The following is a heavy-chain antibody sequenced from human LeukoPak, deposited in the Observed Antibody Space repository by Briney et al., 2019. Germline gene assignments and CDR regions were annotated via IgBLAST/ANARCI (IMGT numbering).Heavy chain of an antibody. CDR2: IYTSGST. CDR1: GGSISGYY. Sequence: SETLSLTCTVSGGSISGYYWSWIRQPAGKGLEWMGRIYTSGSTNYNPSLKSRVAMSVDTSKSQFSVKLSSVTAADTAVYYCARDFRDSGSSLVHYYYDYMDVWGKGTTVTVSS. CDR3: ARDFRDSGSSLVHYYYDYMDV. J-gene: IGHJ6*03. V-gene: IGHV4-4*07. D-gene: IGHD1-26*01.